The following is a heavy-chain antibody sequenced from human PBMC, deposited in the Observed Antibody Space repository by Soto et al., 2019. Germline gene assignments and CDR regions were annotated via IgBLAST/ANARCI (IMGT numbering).Heavy chain of an antibody. CDR3: ARDFSRLGLGKNWFDP. CDR2: ISSSGSNI. CDR1: GFTFSDYY. Sequence: GGSLRLSCAASGFTFSDYYMSWIRQAPGKGLEWVSYISSSGSNIYYADSVKGRFTISRDNAKNSLYLQMNSLRAEDTAVYYCARDFSRLGLGKNWFDPWGQGTLVTVSS. V-gene: IGHV3-11*01. D-gene: IGHD7-27*01. J-gene: IGHJ5*02.